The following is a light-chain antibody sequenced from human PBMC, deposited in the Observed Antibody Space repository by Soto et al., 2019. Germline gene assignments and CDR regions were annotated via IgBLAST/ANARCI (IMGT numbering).Light chain of an antibody. V-gene: IGKV3-11*01. Sequence: ESVMTQSPATLSLSPGARATLSCRASQSVSSYLAWYQQKPGQAPRLLIYDASNRATGIPARFSGSGSGTDFTLTISSLEPEDFAVYYCQQRSNWPWTFGQGTKVDIK. CDR3: QQRSNWPWT. CDR2: DAS. CDR1: QSVSSY. J-gene: IGKJ2*02.